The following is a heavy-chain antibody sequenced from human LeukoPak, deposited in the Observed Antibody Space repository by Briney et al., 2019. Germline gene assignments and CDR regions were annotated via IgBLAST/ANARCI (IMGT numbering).Heavy chain of an antibody. CDR3: AAGTYIGAWTP. J-gene: IGHJ5*02. CDR1: GGSISSFY. V-gene: IGHV4-59*01. CDR2: IYSSGST. Sequence: SETLSLTCTVSGGSISSFYWSWIRQPPGKGLEWIGYIYSSGSTNYNPSLRSRVTISIDTSKNQFSLRLNSVTPADTAVYFCAAGTYIGAWTPWGPGTLVTVSS. D-gene: IGHD1/OR15-1a*01.